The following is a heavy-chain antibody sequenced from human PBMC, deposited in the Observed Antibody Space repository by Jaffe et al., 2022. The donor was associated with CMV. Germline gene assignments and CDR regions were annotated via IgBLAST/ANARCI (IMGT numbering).Heavy chain of an antibody. D-gene: IGHD4-17*01. Sequence: QVQLVQSGAEVKKPGSSVKVSCKASGGTFSSYAISWVRQAPGQGLEWMGRIIPILGIANYAQKFQGRVTITADKSTSTAYMELSSLRSEDTAVYYCATLDAQGDYGDYPGGFDYWGQGTLVTVSS. CDR2: IIPILGIA. CDR3: ATLDAQGDYGDYPGGFDY. CDR1: GGTFSSYA. J-gene: IGHJ4*02. V-gene: IGHV1-69*09.